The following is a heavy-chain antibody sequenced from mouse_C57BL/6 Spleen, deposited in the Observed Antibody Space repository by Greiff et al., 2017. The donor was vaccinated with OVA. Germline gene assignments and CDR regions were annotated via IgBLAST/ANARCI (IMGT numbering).Heavy chain of an antibody. CDR3: ACITSVAGGYAMDY. V-gene: IGHV1-72*01. Sequence: QVQLQQPGAELVKPGASVKLSCKASGYTFTSYWMHWVKQRPGRGLAWIGRIDPNSGGTKYNEKFKSKATRTVDKPSSTAYMQLSSLTSEDSAVYYWACITSVAGGYAMDYWGQGPSVTVSS. CDR1: GYTFTSYW. J-gene: IGHJ4*01. D-gene: IGHD1-1*01. CDR2: IDPNSGGT.